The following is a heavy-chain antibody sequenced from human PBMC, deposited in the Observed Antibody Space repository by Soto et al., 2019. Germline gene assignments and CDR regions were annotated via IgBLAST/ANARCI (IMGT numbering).Heavy chain of an antibody. V-gene: IGHV1-46*01. J-gene: IGHJ6*02. CDR2: INPSGGST. D-gene: IGHD2-8*01. CDR3: ARDHTYCTNGVCYTSYYGMDV. CDR1: GYTFTSYY. Sequence: ASGKVACKASGYTFTSYYMHWVRQAPGQGLEWMGIINPSGGSTSYAQKFQGRVTMTRDTSTSTVYMELSSLRSEDTAVYYCARDHTYCTNGVCYTSYYGMDVWGQGATVTVSS.